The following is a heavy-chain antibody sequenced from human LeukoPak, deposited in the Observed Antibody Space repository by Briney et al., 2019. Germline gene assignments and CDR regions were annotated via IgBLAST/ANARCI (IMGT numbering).Heavy chain of an antibody. CDR1: GFTFSNYS. J-gene: IGHJ4*02. CDR2: ISGSDTST. V-gene: IGHV3-23*01. CDR3: TKARSASSSSCYNY. D-gene: IGHD2-2*02. Sequence: PGGSLRLSCAASGFTFSNYSMTWVRQAPGKGLEWVSSISGSDTSTYYADSVKGRFTIGRGNSKHPLELQMDSLRAEHPAVYYCTKARSASSSSCYNYWGQGILVTVSS.